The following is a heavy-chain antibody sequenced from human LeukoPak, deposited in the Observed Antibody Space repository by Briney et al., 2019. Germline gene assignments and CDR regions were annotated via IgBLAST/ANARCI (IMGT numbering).Heavy chain of an antibody. Sequence: PGGSLRLSCAASGFTFSSFETKWVRQAQGKGLEWVSYISGGADIVYYAESVKGRFTIARDNAKNSLYLQMSSLRAEDTAVYYCARAHDYWGQGTLVTVSS. CDR3: ARAHDY. J-gene: IGHJ4*02. CDR2: ISGGADIV. V-gene: IGHV3-48*03. CDR1: GFTFSSFE.